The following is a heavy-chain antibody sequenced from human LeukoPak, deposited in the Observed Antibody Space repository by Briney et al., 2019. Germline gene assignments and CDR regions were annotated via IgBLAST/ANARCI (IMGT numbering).Heavy chain of an antibody. CDR2: MNPNSGNT. Sequence: ASVKVSCKASGYTFTSYDINWVRQATGQGLEWMGWMNPNSGNTGYAQKFQGRVTITRNTSISTAYMELSGLRSEDTAVYYCAREDYSNRPFDYWGQGTLVTVSS. CDR1: GYTFTSYD. CDR3: AREDYSNRPFDY. J-gene: IGHJ4*02. D-gene: IGHD4-11*01. V-gene: IGHV1-8*03.